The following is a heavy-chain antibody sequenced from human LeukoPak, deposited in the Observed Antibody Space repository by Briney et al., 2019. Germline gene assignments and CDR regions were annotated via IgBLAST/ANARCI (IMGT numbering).Heavy chain of an antibody. CDR2: ISGSGGST. J-gene: IGHJ4*02. CDR3: AKGPRYSGSYPPDY. D-gene: IGHD1-26*01. CDR1: GFTFSSYA. V-gene: IGHV3-23*01. Sequence: GSLRLSCAASGFTFSSYAMSWVRQAPGKGLEWVSAISGSGGSTYYADSVKGRFTISRDNSKNTLYLQMNSLRAEDTAVYYCAKGPRYSGSYPPDYWGQGTLVTVSS.